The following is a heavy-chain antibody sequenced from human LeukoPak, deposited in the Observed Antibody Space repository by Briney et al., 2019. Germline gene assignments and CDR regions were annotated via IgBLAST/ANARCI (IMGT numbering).Heavy chain of an antibody. CDR2: ISYSGST. D-gene: IGHD2/OR15-2a*01. V-gene: IGHV4-59*08. J-gene: IGHJ4*02. Sequence: SETLSLTCTVSGGSISSYYWSWIRQPPGKGLEWIGYISYSGSTNYNPSLKSRVTISLDTSKNQFSLKLSSVTAADTAVYYCAGHRPRTTVDFWGQGTLVTVSS. CDR1: GGSISSYY. CDR3: AGHRPRTTVDF.